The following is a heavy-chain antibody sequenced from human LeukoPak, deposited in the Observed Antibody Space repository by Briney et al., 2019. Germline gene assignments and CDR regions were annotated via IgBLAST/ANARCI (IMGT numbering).Heavy chain of an antibody. V-gene: IGHV4-61*01. CDR1: GGSVSSDSYY. CDR2: IYYSGST. D-gene: IGHD1-1*01. CDR3: ARPIRARRPNDPFDY. Sequence: PSETLSLTCTVSGGSVSSDSYYWSWIRQPPGKGLEWIGYIYYSGSTNHNPSLKSRVTISIDTSKNQFSLKLSSVTAADTAVYYCARPIRARRPNDPFDYWGQGTLVTVSS. J-gene: IGHJ4*02.